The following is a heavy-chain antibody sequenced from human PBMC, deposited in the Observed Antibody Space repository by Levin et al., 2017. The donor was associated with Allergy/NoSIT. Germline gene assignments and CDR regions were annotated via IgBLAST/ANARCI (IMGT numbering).Heavy chain of an antibody. D-gene: IGHD3-10*01. V-gene: IGHV3-11*05. CDR3: ARVMGTYGSGSYYLDY. J-gene: IGHJ4*02. Sequence: GGSLRLSCAASRFTFSDYYMSWIRQAPGKGLEWVSYISSSSGYTNYADSVKGRFTISRDNAKNSLYLQMNSLRVEDTAVYYCARVMGTYGSGSYYLDYWGQGTLVTVSS. CDR1: RFTFSDYY. CDR2: ISSSSGYT.